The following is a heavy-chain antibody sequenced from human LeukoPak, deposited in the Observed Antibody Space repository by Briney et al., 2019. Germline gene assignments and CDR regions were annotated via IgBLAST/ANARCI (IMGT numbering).Heavy chain of an antibody. CDR3: AKDAVAPGSGGDYFDY. Sequence: GGSLRLSCAASGFTFSSYVMSRVRQAPGKELEWVSGILGSGGRTNYADSVKGRFTISRDNSKNTLYLQMNSLRAEDTAVYYCAKDAVAPGSGGDYFDYWGQGTLVTVSS. V-gene: IGHV3-23*01. J-gene: IGHJ4*02. CDR1: GFTFSSYV. CDR2: ILGSGGRT. D-gene: IGHD3-10*01.